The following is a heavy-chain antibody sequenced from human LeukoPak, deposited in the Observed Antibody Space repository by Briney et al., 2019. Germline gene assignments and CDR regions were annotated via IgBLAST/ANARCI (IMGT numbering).Heavy chain of an antibody. CDR1: GGSISSSSYY. J-gene: IGHJ5*02. CDR3: ARHVLTMVRGVIKGAWFDP. CDR2: IYYSGST. Sequence: PSETLSLTCTVSGGSISSSSYYWGWIRQPPGKGLEWIGSIYYSGSTYYNPSLKSRVTISADTSKNQFSLKLSSVTAADTAVYYCARHVLTMVRGVIKGAWFDPWGQGTLVTVSS. D-gene: IGHD3-10*01. V-gene: IGHV4-39*07.